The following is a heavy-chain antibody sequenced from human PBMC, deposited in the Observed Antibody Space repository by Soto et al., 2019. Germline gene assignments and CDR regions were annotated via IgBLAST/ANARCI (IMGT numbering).Heavy chain of an antibody. J-gene: IGHJ6*03. CDR1: GGSISSGDYY. CDR3: ARGPRRSWDYYYYYMDV. Sequence: SETLSLTCTVSGGSISSGDYYWSWIRQPPGKGLEWIGYIYYSGSTYYNPSLKSRVTISVDTSKNQFSLKLSSVTAADKAVYYCARGPRRSWDYYYYYMDVWGKGTTVTVSS. V-gene: IGHV4-30-4*02. CDR2: IYYSGST. D-gene: IGHD3-10*01.